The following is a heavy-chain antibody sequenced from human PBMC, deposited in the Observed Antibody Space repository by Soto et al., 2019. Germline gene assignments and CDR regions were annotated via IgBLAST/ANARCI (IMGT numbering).Heavy chain of an antibody. CDR1: GDTFANFG. CDR3: SRVVRGVVNWFDP. J-gene: IGHJ5*02. V-gene: IGHV1-18*01. CDR2: IATYNNNK. Sequence: HLVQSGPEVKRPGASMTVSCKTSGDTFANFGLSWVRQAPGQGLEWMGWIATYNNNKNYAQKFQGRLTLTTDTSTSTAYMELESLGYDDTALYYCSRVVRGVVNWFDPWGQGTLVTVSS. D-gene: IGHD3-10*01.